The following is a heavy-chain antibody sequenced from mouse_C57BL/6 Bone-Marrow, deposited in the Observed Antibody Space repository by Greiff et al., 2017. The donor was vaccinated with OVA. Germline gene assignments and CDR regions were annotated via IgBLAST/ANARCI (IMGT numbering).Heavy chain of an antibody. D-gene: IGHD2-1*01. CDR3: ARVDYCSDLLFAY. CDR2: IYPRSGNT. J-gene: IGHJ3*01. V-gene: IGHV1-81*01. Sequence: QVQLKQSGAELARPGASVKLSCKASGYTFTSYGISWVKQRPGQGLEWIGEIYPRSGNTNYNEKFKGKATLTADKSYSTAYMELRILTSEDAGVYFCARVDYCSDLLFAYWGQGTRVTVSA. CDR1: GYTFTSYG.